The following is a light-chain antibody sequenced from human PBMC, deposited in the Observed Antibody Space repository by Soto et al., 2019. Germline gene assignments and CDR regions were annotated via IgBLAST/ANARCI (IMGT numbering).Light chain of an antibody. Sequence: EIVMTQSPVTLSVSPGEGVTLSCRASQSVYSNLAWYQQKPGQAPRLLIYDAPARATDIPARFSGSGSGIAFTLTLSRLQSEDFAVYYCQQYNNWPLTLGGETKVEIK. CDR2: DAP. J-gene: IGKJ4*01. CDR1: QSVYSN. CDR3: QQYNNWPLT. V-gene: IGKV3-15*01.